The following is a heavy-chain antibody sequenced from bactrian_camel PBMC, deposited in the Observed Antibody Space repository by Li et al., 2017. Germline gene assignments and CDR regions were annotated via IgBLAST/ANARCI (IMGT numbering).Heavy chain of an antibody. CDR1: GYTSRSKC. J-gene: IGHJ4*01. D-gene: IGHD3*01. V-gene: IGHV3S40*01. Sequence: VQLVESGGGSVQAGGSLRLSCEASGYTSRSKCMGWFRQAPGKQREGVAAIYRGGRTTYYPDSVKGRFAISQDSAENTMYLQMNSLKPEDTAIYYCAAAKGLPDLLRGGYLSARSYNYWGRGTQVTVS. CDR2: IYRGGRTT. CDR3: AAAKGLPDLLRGGYLSARSYNY.